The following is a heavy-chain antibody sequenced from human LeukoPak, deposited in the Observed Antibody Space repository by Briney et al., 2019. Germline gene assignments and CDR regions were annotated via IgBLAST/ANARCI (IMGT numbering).Heavy chain of an antibody. CDR2: IYYSGST. CDR3: AGLYYDYIWGSYEGGAFDI. V-gene: IGHV4-39*07. J-gene: IGHJ3*02. Sequence: SETLSLTCTVSGGSISSSSYYWGWIRQPPGKGLEWIGSIYYSGSTNYNPSLKSRVTISVDTSKNQFSLKLSSVTAADTAVYYCAGLYYDYIWGSYEGGAFDIWGQGTMVTVSS. D-gene: IGHD3-16*01. CDR1: GGSISSSSYY.